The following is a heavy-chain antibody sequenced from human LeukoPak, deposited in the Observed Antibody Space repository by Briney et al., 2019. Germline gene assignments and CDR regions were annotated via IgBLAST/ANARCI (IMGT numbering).Heavy chain of an antibody. CDR2: IIPIFGTA. CDR3: ARLGQLYDPLTGSANPHYFDY. V-gene: IGHV1-69*06. J-gene: IGHJ4*02. Sequence: GASVKVSCKASGGTFSSYAISWVRQAPGQGLEWMGGIIPIFGTANYAQKFQGRVTITADKSTSTAYMELSSLRSEDTAVYYCARLGQLYDPLTGSANPHYFDYWGQGTLVTVSS. D-gene: IGHD3-9*01. CDR1: GGTFSSYA.